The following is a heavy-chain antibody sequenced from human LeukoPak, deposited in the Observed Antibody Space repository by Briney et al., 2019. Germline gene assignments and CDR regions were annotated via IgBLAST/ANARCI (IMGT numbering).Heavy chain of an antibody. CDR1: GGSISSSNW. V-gene: IGHV4-4*02. J-gene: IGHJ4*02. CDR3: ARGYSGSYGRFDY. D-gene: IGHD1-26*01. CDR2: IYHSGST. Sequence: SETLSLTCAVSGGSISSSNWWSWVRQPPGQGLEWIGEIYHSGSTNYNPSLKSRVTISVDKSKNQFSLKLSSVTAADTAVYYCARGYSGSYGRFDYWGQGTLVTVSS.